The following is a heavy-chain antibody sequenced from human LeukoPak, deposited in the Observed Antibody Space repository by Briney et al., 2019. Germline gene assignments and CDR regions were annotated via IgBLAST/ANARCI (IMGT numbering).Heavy chain of an antibody. Sequence: WGSLRLSCAAPGFSFSGHWMTWGRPAPGTGLGWVANINPAGTETYYVDPVKGRFTISRDNAKNLLYLQMNSLRAEDTAVYYCARFGYVAAVDLWGQGTLVTVSS. CDR1: GFSFSGHW. J-gene: IGHJ4*02. CDR3: ARFGYVAAVDL. CDR2: INPAGTET. D-gene: IGHD2-15*01. V-gene: IGHV3-7*01.